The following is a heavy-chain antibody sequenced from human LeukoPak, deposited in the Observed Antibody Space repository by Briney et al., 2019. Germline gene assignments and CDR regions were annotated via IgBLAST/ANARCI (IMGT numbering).Heavy chain of an antibody. D-gene: IGHD2/OR15-2a*01. CDR1: GYTFTSYY. CDR3: ARGLGPYSTTWYPPLRY. J-gene: IGHJ4*02. CDR2: INPSGGGT. V-gene: IGHV1-46*01. Sequence: GASVKVSCKASGYTFTSYYMHWVRQAPGQGLEWMGIINPSGGGTTYAQRFQGRVTMTRDTSINTAYMELSSLRSEDTAVYYCARGLGPYSTTWYPPLRYWGQGTLVTVSS.